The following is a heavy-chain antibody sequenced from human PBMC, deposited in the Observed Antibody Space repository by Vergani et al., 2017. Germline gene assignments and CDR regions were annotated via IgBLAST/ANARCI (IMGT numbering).Heavy chain of an antibody. CDR1: GFRFREHG. J-gene: IGHJ4*02. D-gene: IGHD2-15*01. V-gene: IGHV3-23*01. CDR2: ISGHDHRT. Sequence: EVQLLESGGGSVQPGESLRLSCVASGFRFREHGMNWVRQAPGKGLEWVSGISGHDHRTLYADSVKGRFIISRDDSKNTLYLQMNSLTTEDTAVYYCAREGSGDIVSLDYWGQGTLVTVSS. CDR3: AREGSGDIVSLDY.